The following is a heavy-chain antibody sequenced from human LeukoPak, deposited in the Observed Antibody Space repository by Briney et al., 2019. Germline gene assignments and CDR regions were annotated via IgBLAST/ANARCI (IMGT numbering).Heavy chain of an antibody. CDR1: GFSLSTSGVG. D-gene: IGHD2-2*01. CDR3: AHRRGYCSSTSCTNAFDI. Sequence: SGPTLVNPTQTLTLTCTFSGFSLSTSGVGVGWIRQPPGKALEWLALIYWNDDKRYSPSLKSRLTITKDTSKNQVVLTMTNMDPVDTATYYSAHRRGYCSSTSCTNAFDIWGQGTMVTVSS. J-gene: IGHJ3*02. V-gene: IGHV2-5*01. CDR2: IYWNDDK.